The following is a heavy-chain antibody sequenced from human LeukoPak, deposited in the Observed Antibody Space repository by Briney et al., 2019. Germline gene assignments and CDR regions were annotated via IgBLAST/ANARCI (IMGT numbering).Heavy chain of an antibody. CDR3: ASEEYSRSSY. V-gene: IGHV3-23*01. D-gene: IGHD6-6*01. Sequence: GGSLRLSCAASGFTLSSYAMNWVRQAPGKGLEWVSGITGSGGSTYYADSVKGRFTISRDNAKNSLYLQMNSLRAEDTAVYYCASEEYSRSSYWGQGTLVTVSS. J-gene: IGHJ4*02. CDR1: GFTLSSYA. CDR2: ITGSGGST.